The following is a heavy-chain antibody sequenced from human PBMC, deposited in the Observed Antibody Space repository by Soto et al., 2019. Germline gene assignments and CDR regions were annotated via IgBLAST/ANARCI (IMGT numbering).Heavy chain of an antibody. D-gene: IGHD3-3*01. CDR1: GGSSSGYY. CDR3: ARDFIGGYYDFWSGYGARPQNCWFDY. Sequence: SEDLSLTCAVYGGSSSGYYWSGIRKPVGKGLEWIAEIKHSGSTSYNPSQKSRVSISVDASKNQFSLQLSSVAGADTAVYYCARDFIGGYYDFWSGYGARPQNCWFDYWGQGTLVTVSS. CDR2: IKHSGST. J-gene: IGHJ4*02. V-gene: IGHV4-34*01.